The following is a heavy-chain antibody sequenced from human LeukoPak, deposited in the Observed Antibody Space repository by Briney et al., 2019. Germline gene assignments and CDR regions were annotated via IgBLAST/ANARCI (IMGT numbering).Heavy chain of an antibody. Sequence: SEILSLTCAVYGGSFSGYYWSWIRQPPGKGLEWIGEINHSGSTNYNPSLKSRVTISVDTSKNQFSLKLSSVTAADTAVYYCARAPSMDYWGQGTLVTVSS. CDR2: INHSGST. CDR3: ARAPSMDY. CDR1: GGSFSGYY. J-gene: IGHJ4*02. V-gene: IGHV4-34*01.